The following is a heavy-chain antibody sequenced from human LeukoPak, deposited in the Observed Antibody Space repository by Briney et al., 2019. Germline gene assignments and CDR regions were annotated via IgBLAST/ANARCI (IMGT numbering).Heavy chain of an antibody. V-gene: IGHV6-1*01. CDR1: GDSVSSNSAA. D-gene: IGHD6-13*01. CDR3: ARGSIAAADYYYYYGMDV. Sequence: SQTLSLTCAISGDSVSSNSAAWNWIRQSPSRGLEWLGRTYYRSKWYNDYAVSVKSRITINPDTSKNQFSLQLNSVTPEDTAVYYCARGSIAAADYYYYYGMDVWGQGTTVTVSS. J-gene: IGHJ6*02. CDR2: TYYRSKWYN.